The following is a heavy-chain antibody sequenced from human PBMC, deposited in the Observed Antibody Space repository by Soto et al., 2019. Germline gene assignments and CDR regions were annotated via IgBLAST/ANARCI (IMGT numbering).Heavy chain of an antibody. CDR2: ISSNGGST. V-gene: IGHV3-64*01. CDR3: VKQGASTTGTGCRWGFDY. Sequence: PAGSLILSCAASGITFSSYAMHWVRQAPGKGLEYVSAISSNGGSTYYANSVKGRFTISRDNSKNTLYLQMGSLRAEDMAVYYFVKQGASTTGTGCRWGFDYWGQGNLVTVSS. D-gene: IGHD1-1*01. CDR1: GITFSSYA. J-gene: IGHJ4*02.